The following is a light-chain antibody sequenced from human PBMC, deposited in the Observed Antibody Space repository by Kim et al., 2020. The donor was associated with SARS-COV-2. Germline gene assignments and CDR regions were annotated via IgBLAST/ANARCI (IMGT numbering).Light chain of an antibody. J-gene: IGKJ2*01. CDR2: DAS. CDR3: QPHTDSPHT. CDR1: QSISSY. V-gene: IGKV3-11*01. Sequence: EIVLTQSPATLSLSPGDRATLSCRASQSISSYLAWYQQKPGQAPRLLIYDASNRATGIPARFSGSGSGTDFTLTIISLEPEDFAVYYCQPHTDSPHTLGGGTKLEI.